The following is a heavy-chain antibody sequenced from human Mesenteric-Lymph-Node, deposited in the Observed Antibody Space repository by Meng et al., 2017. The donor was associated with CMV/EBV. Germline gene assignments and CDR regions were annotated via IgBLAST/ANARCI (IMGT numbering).Heavy chain of an antibody. V-gene: IGHV1-8*03. CDR1: GYTFTSYD. CDR2: MNPNSGNT. Sequence: ASVKVSCKASGYTFTSYDINWVRQATGQGLEWMGWMNPNSGNTGYAQKFQGRVTITRNTSISTAYMELSSLRSEDTAVYYCASYSGSNGGDAFDIWGQGTMVTVSS. D-gene: IGHD1-26*01. J-gene: IGHJ3*02. CDR3: ASYSGSNGGDAFDI.